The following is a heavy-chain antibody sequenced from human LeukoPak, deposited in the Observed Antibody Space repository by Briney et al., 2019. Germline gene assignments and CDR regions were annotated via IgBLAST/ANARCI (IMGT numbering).Heavy chain of an antibody. CDR1: GFTFDDYA. Sequence: GGSLRLSCAASGFTFDDYAMHWVRQAPGKGLEWVSGISWNSGSIVYADSMKGRFTISRDNAKNSLYLQMNSLRAEDTALYYCAKDIGVTPISYMDVWGKGTTVTISS. V-gene: IGHV3-9*01. CDR3: AKDIGVTPISYMDV. CDR2: ISWNSGSI. D-gene: IGHD2-21*02. J-gene: IGHJ6*03.